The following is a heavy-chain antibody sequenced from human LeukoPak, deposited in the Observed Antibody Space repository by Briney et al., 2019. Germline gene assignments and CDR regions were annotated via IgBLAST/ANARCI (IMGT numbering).Heavy chain of an antibody. J-gene: IGHJ5*02. CDR2: IRYDGSNK. V-gene: IGHV3-30*02. Sequence: PGGSLRLSCAASGFTFSTYGMHWVRQAPGKGLEWVAFIRYDGSNKYYADSVKGRFTISRDNSKNTLYLQMNSLRAEDTAVYYCAPDRGGVVDPWGQGTLVTVSS. D-gene: IGHD2-2*01. CDR1: GFTFSTYG. CDR3: APDRGGVVDP.